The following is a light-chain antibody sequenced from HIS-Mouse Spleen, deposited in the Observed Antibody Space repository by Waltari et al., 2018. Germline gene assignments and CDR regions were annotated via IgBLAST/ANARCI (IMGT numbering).Light chain of an antibody. J-gene: IGLJ3*02. Sequence: SYVLTQPPSVSVAPGQTARITCGGNNIGRKSVQWYQQQPGQAPVLVVYDDSDRPSGIPERFSGSNSGNTATLTISRVEAGDEADYYCQVWDSSSDHWVFGGGTKLTVL. CDR3: QVWDSSSDHWV. V-gene: IGLV3-21*02. CDR2: DDS. CDR1: NIGRKS.